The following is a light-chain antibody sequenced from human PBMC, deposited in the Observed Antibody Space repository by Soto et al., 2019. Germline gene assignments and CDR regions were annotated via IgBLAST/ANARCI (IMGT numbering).Light chain of an antibody. CDR2: LAS. J-gene: IGKJ5*01. V-gene: IGKV1-16*02. Sequence: DIQMTQSPSSLSASVGDRVTITCRASQVISNYLAWFQHKPVKAPKSLIYLASSLQTGVPSKFTGSGFGTDFSLTINSLQPEDFATYYCLQYYTYPLTFDQGTRLEIK. CDR1: QVISNY. CDR3: LQYYTYPLT.